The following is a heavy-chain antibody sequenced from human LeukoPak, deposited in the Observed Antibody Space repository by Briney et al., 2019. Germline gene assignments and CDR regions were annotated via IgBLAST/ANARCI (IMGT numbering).Heavy chain of an antibody. CDR1: GGSISSGGYY. Sequence: SETLSLTCTVSGGSISSGGYYWSWIRQHPGKGLEWIGYIYYSGSTYYNPSLKSRVTISVHTSKNQFSLKLSSVTAADTAVYYCARSRIVGATRLVDYWGQGTLVTVSS. CDR2: IYYSGST. J-gene: IGHJ4*02. CDR3: ARSRIVGATRLVDY. V-gene: IGHV4-31*03. D-gene: IGHD1-26*01.